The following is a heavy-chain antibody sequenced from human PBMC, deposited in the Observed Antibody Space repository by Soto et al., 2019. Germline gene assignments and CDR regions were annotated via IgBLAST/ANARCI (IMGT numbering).Heavy chain of an antibody. CDR2: FYTGGST. V-gene: IGHV3-53*01. Sequence: EVQLVESGGGLIQPGGSLRLSCAASGFSVRNNYMSWVRQAPTKGLEWVSIFYTGGSTFYADSVKGRFTISRDNSKNTLYLQMNSLRAEDTAVYYCAKSTTVTTPDAFDIWGQGTMVTVSS. D-gene: IGHD4-17*01. J-gene: IGHJ3*02. CDR3: AKSTTVTTPDAFDI. CDR1: GFSVRNNY.